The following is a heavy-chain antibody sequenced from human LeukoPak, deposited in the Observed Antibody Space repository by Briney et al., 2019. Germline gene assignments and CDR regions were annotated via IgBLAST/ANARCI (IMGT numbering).Heavy chain of an antibody. CDR2: IKQDGSEK. V-gene: IGHV3-7*01. J-gene: IGHJ4*02. CDR1: GFTFSSYW. CDR3: ARDCSSTSCRFDY. D-gene: IGHD2-2*01. Sequence: GSLSLSCAASGFTFSSYWMSWVRQAPGKGLEWVANIKQDGSEKYYVDSVKGRFTISRDNAKNSLYLQMNSLRAEDTAVYYCARDCSSTSCRFDYWGQGTLVTVSS.